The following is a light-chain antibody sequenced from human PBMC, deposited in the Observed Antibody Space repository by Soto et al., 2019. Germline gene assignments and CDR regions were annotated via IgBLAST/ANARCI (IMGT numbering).Light chain of an antibody. Sequence: EIVLTQSPGTLSLSPGERATLSCRPSQSVSNNWLAWYQQKPGQAPRLLIYGVSTRAPGIPDRFSGSASETDFTLTISRLEPEDFAVYYCQQRSNWITFGQGTRLEIK. CDR2: GVS. CDR1: QSVSNNW. V-gene: IGKV3D-20*02. J-gene: IGKJ5*01. CDR3: QQRSNWIT.